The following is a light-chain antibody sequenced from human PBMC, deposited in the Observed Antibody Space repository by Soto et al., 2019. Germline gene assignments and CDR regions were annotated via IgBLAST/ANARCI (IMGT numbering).Light chain of an antibody. CDR2: GNS. J-gene: IGLJ2*01. V-gene: IGLV1-40*01. CDR3: HSYDSSLSGVV. CDR1: SSNIGAGFV. Sequence: QLVLTQPPSVSGAPGQRVTISCTGSSSNIGAGFVVHWYQQLPGTAPKLLIYGNSNRPSGVPDRFSGSKSGTSASLAITGLQAEDESDYYCHSYDSSLSGVVFGGGTKVTVL.